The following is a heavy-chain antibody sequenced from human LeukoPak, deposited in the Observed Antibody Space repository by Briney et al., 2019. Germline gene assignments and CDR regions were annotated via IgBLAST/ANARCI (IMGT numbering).Heavy chain of an antibody. D-gene: IGHD2-2*01. CDR2: IRQNGSAT. J-gene: IGHJ4*02. V-gene: IGHV3-7*03. Sequence: PGGSLRLSCAASGFTFSNSWMSWVRQAPGKGLEWVANIRQNGSATYYVDSVKGRFTISRDNSKSTLYLHMNSLRAEDTAIYYCAKQRSEVPVAASNYWGQGTLVTVSS. CDR1: GFTFSNSW. CDR3: AKQRSEVPVAASNY.